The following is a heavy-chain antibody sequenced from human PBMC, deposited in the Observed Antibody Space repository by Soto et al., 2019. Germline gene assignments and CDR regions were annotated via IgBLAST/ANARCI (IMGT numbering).Heavy chain of an antibody. D-gene: IGHD4-4*01. J-gene: IGHJ6*02. V-gene: IGHV3-30*18. CDR1: GFTFSSYG. CDR3: AKLAINTVTTYYYYYGMDV. Sequence: GSLRLSCAASGFTFSSYGMHWVRQAPGKGLEWVAVISYDGSNKYYADSVKGRFTISRDNSKNTLYLQMNSLRAEDTAVYYCAKLAINTVTTYYYYYGMDVWGQGTTVTVSS. CDR2: ISYDGSNK.